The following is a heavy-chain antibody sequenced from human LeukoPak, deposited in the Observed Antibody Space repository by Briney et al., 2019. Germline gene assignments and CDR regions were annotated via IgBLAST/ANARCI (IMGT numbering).Heavy chain of an antibody. CDR2: INPNSGGT. Sequence: ASVKVSCKASGYTFTGYYMHWVRQAPGQGLEWMGWINPNSGGTNYAQKFQGRVTMTRDTSISTAYMELSRLRSDDTAAYYCARQARRASIFGVVIPRARNWFDPWGQGTLVTVSS. V-gene: IGHV1-2*02. CDR1: GYTFTGYY. J-gene: IGHJ5*02. D-gene: IGHD3-3*01. CDR3: ARQARRASIFGVVIPRARNWFDP.